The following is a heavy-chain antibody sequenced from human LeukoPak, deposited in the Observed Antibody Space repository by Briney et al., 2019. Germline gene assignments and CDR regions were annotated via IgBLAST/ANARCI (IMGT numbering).Heavy chain of an antibody. V-gene: IGHV3-23*01. Sequence: GGSLRLSCAASGFTFSSYAMSWVRQAPGKGLKWVSAISGSGGSTYYADSVKGRFTISRDNSKNTLYLQMNSLRAEDTAVYYCAKVLSGYEFPGYDYWGQGTLVTVSS. J-gene: IGHJ4*02. D-gene: IGHD5-12*01. CDR2: ISGSGGST. CDR1: GFTFSSYA. CDR3: AKVLSGYEFPGYDY.